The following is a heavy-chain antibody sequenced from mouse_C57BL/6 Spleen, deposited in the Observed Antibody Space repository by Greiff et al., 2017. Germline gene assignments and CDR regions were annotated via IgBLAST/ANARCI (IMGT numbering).Heavy chain of an antibody. Sequence: QVQLQQPGAELVKPGASVKLSCKASGYTFTSYWMHWVKQRPGQGLEWIGMIHPNSGSTNYTEKFKSKATLTADKSSSTAYMQLSSLTSADSAVYSCARGDYYGSNYVAWFADWGQGTMVTVSA. V-gene: IGHV1-64*01. D-gene: IGHD1-1*01. CDR1: GYTFTSYW. CDR3: ARGDYYGSNYVAWFAD. CDR2: IHPNSGST. J-gene: IGHJ3*01.